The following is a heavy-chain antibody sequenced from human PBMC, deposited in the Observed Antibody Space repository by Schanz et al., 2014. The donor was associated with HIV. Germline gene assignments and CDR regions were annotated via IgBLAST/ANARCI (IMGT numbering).Heavy chain of an antibody. CDR1: GFTFGIYG. D-gene: IGHD1-26*01. Sequence: QVQLVESGGGVVQPGRSLRLSCAASGFTFGIYGMHWVRQAPGKGLEWVAVIGHEGNDIHYVDSVAGRFTISRDNSKNTLYLQLGSLRTEDTAVYYCARDLNVGRHFDYWGQGALVTVSS. V-gene: IGHV3-33*08. CDR2: IGHEGNDI. CDR3: ARDLNVGRHFDY. J-gene: IGHJ4*02.